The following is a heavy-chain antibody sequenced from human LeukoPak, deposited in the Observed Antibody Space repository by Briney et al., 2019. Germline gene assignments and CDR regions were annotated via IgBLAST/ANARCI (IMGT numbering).Heavy chain of an antibody. CDR2: INAGNGNT. J-gene: IGHJ6*02. CDR3: ASLGQQLGYYYYGMDV. CDR1: GYTFTSYA. Sequence: ASVKVSCKASGYTFTSYAMHWVRQAPGQRLEWMGWINAGNGNTKYSQKFQGRVTITRDTSASTAYMELSSLRSEDTAVYYCASLGQQLGYYYYGMDVWGQGTTVTVSS. D-gene: IGHD6-13*01. V-gene: IGHV1-3*01.